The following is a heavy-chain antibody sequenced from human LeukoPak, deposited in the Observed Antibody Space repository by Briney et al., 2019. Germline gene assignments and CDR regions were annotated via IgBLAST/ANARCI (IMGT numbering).Heavy chain of an antibody. CDR3: ARPVRCSATTCTGPFDY. Sequence: SETLSLTCAVYGESFRGYYWIWIRQTPGKGLEWIGEIDHIGRTTYNPSLKSRVTISVDTSKNQFSLRLTSVTASDTAVYYCARPVRCSATTCTGPFDYWGQGTLVTVSS. CDR1: GESFRGYY. D-gene: IGHD6-19*01. V-gene: IGHV4-34*01. CDR2: IDHIGRT. J-gene: IGHJ4*02.